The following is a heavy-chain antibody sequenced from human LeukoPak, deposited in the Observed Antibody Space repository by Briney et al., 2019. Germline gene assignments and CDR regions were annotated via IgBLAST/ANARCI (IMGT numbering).Heavy chain of an antibody. CDR2: ISGSGGST. D-gene: IGHD6-13*01. J-gene: IGHJ4*02. V-gene: IGHV3-23*01. CDR3: AKRRYRAAGRIAIDY. CDR1: GFTFSSYA. Sequence: GGSLRLSCAASGFTFSSYAMSWVRQAPGQGLEWVSAISGSGGSTYYADSVKGRFTISRDNSKNTLYLQMNSLRAEDTAVYYCAKRRYRAAGRIAIDYWGQGTLVTVSS.